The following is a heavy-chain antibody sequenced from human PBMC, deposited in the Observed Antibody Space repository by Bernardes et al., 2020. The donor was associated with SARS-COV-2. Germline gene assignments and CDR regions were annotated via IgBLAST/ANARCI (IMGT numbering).Heavy chain of an antibody. CDR2: SSAYNGNA. Sequence: AGVKVSCKASGYTFSTYGITWVRQAPGQGLEWMGWSSAYNGNANYAQKLRGRVTMTADTSTSTAYMELRTLRSDDTAVYFCARVRYSSSSHWDFDLWGRGTLVTVSS. CDR1: GYTFSTYG. V-gene: IGHV1-18*01. D-gene: IGHD6-6*01. J-gene: IGHJ2*01. CDR3: ARVRYSSSSHWDFDL.